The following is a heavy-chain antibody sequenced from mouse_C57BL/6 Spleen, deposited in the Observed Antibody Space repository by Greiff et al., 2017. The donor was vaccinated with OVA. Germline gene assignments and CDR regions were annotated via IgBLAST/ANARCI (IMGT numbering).Heavy chain of an antibody. CDR3: AAYYSNYVFAY. J-gene: IGHJ3*01. D-gene: IGHD2-5*01. Sequence: VQLQQSGAELVKPGASVKLSCTASGFNIKDYYMHWVKQRTEQGLEWIGRLDPEDGETKYAPKFPGKATITADTSSNTAYLQLSSLTSEDTAVYYCAAYYSNYVFAYWGQGTLVTVSA. CDR1: GFNIKDYY. V-gene: IGHV14-2*01. CDR2: LDPEDGET.